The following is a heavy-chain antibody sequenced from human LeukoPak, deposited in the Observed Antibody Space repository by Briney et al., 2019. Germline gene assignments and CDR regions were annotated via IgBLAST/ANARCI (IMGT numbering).Heavy chain of an antibody. CDR2: MNPNSGNT. CDR3: ARVRLGELSLLDY. D-gene: IGHD3-16*02. CDR1: GYTFTSYD. Sequence: ASVKVSCKAPGYTFTSYDINWVRQATGQGLEWMGWMNPNSGNTGYAQKFQGRVTMTRNASISTAYMELSSLRSEDTAVYYCARVRLGELSLLDYWGQGTLVTVSS. V-gene: IGHV1-8*01. J-gene: IGHJ4*02.